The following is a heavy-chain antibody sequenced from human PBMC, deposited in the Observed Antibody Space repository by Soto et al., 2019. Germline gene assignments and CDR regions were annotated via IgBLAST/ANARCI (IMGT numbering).Heavy chain of an antibody. V-gene: IGHV3-30-3*01. D-gene: IGHD4-17*01. CDR2: ISYDGNKK. Sequence: PGGPLRLSCASSGFTFSDYSLHVVRQGPGKGLQWVALISYDGNKKDYADSVNGRFSVSRDNSRNTLYLQVNSPRPEDTAVYYCARDGSPYGEPHDAFDIWGQGTLVTVS. CDR3: ARDGSPYGEPHDAFDI. J-gene: IGHJ3*02. CDR1: GFTFSDYS.